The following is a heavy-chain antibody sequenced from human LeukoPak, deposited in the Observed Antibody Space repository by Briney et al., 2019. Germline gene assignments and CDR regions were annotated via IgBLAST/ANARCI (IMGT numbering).Heavy chain of an antibody. J-gene: IGHJ6*03. V-gene: IGHV4-34*01. CDR2: INHSGST. D-gene: IGHD3-10*01. CDR3: AVRGPRAYYYYYMDV. Sequence: SETLPLTCAVYGVSFSGYYWSWIRQPPGKGLEWIGEINHSGSTNYNPSLKSRVTISVDTSKNQFSLKLSSVTAADTAVYYCAVRGPRAYYYYYMDVWGKGTTVTVSS. CDR1: GVSFSGYY.